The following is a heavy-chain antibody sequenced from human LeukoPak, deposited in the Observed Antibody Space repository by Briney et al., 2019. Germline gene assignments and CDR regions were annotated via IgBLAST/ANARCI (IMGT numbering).Heavy chain of an antibody. D-gene: IGHD3-22*01. CDR3: AKERDSSFDY. Sequence: GGSLRLSCVASGFTFSSDFMHWIRQAPGKGLEWVSGISWNSGSIGYADSVKGRFTISRDNAKNSLYLQMNSLRAEDTALYYCAKERDSSFDYWGQGTLVTVSS. V-gene: IGHV3-9*01. J-gene: IGHJ4*02. CDR2: ISWNSGSI. CDR1: GFTFSSDF.